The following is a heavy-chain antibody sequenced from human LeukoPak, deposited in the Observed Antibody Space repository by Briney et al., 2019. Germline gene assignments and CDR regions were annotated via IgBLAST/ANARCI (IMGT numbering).Heavy chain of an antibody. J-gene: IGHJ4*02. D-gene: IGHD3-22*01. CDR1: GGSISSGDYY. CDR2: IYYSGST. V-gene: IGHV4-30-4*08. CDR3: ARDDSNYYDSSGYPPSFDY. Sequence: SETLSLTCTVSGGSISSGDYYWSWIRQPPGRGLEWIGYIYYSGSTYYNPSLKSRVTISVDTSKNQFSLTLSSVTAADTAVYYCARDDSNYYDSSGYPPSFDYWGQGTLVTVSS.